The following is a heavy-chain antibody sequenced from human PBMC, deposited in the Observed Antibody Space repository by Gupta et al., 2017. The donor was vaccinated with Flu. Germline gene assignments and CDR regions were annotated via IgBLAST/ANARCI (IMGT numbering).Heavy chain of an antibody. Sequence: EVQLLESGGGLVQPGGSLRLSCAASGFTFSSYAMSWVRQAPGKGLEWVSAISGSGGSTYYADSVKGRFTISRDNSKNTLYQQMNSLRAEDTAVYYCAKEGREWELYPANWFDPWGQGTLVTVSS. CDR2: ISGSGGST. CDR3: AKEGREWELYPANWFDP. D-gene: IGHD1-26*01. J-gene: IGHJ5*02. V-gene: IGHV3-23*01. CDR1: GFTFSSYA.